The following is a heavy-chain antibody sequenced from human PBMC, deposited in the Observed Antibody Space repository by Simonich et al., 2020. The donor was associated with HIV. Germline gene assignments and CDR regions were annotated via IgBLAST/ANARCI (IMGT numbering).Heavy chain of an antibody. CDR1: GFTFSSYW. V-gene: IGHV3-7*01. J-gene: IGHJ4*02. D-gene: IGHD6-19*01. Sequence: EVQLVESGGGLVQPGGSLRLSCAASGFTFSSYWMSWVRQAQGNGLDWVTNIKQDGSKKYYVDSVKGRFTISRDNAKNSLYLQMNSLRAEDTAVYYCARDLGSGWYGIDYWGQGTLVTVSS. CDR3: ARDLGSGWYGIDY. CDR2: IKQDGSKK.